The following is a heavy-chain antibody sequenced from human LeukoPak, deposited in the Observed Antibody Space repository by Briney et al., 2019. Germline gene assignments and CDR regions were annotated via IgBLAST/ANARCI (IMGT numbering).Heavy chain of an antibody. D-gene: IGHD4-23*01. CDR2: TNTDGSST. CDR3: YGANAEH. V-gene: IGHV3-74*03. Sequence: PGGSLRLSCAASGFTFSSYWMHWVRQALGKGLVWVSGTNTDGSSTMYADSVKGRFTIARDNAKNTLYLQVNSLRAEDTAVYYCYGANAEHWGQGTLVTVSS. CDR1: GFTFSSYW. J-gene: IGHJ1*01.